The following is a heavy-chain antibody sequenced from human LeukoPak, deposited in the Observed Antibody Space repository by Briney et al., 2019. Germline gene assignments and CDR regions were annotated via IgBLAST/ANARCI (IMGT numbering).Heavy chain of an antibody. J-gene: IGHJ4*02. V-gene: IGHV4-59*08. CDR1: GGSFSGYY. D-gene: IGHD2-15*01. Sequence: SETLSLTCAVYGGSFSGYYWSWIRQPPGKGLEWIGYIFYSASTNYNPSLKSRVTISVDTSKNQFSLKLSSVTAADTAVYYCARHKLRCSGGSCYVTGGFDYWGQGTLVTVSS. CDR3: ARHKLRCSGGSCYVTGGFDY. CDR2: IFYSAST.